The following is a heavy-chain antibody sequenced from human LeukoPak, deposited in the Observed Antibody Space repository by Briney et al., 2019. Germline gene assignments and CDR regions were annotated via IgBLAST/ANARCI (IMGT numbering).Heavy chain of an antibody. CDR1: GDSISSSY. Sequence: SETLSLTCSVSGDSISSSYWSWIRQPPGKGLEWIGYINYSGSTNYNPSLKSRVTISVDTSKNQFSLKLSSVTAADTAVCYCARESRVHYYMEVWGKGTTVTVSS. CDR2: INYSGST. J-gene: IGHJ6*03. CDR3: ARESRVHYYMEV. V-gene: IGHV4-59*01. D-gene: IGHD1-1*01.